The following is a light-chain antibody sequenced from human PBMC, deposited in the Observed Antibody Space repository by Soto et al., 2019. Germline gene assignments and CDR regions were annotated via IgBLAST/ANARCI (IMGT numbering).Light chain of an antibody. J-gene: IGLJ2*01. Sequence: QSVLTQPPSASGTPGLRVTISCSGSSSNIGSKTVNWYRHLPGTAPTLLIYSNNQRPSGVPDRYSGSKSGTSASLAITGLRSEDEADYYCAAWDDSLNGPVLGGGTKLTVL. V-gene: IGLV1-44*01. CDR3: AAWDDSLNGPV. CDR1: SSNIGSKT. CDR2: SNN.